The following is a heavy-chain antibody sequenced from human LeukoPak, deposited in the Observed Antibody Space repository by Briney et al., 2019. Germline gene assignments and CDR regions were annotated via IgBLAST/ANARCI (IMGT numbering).Heavy chain of an antibody. CDR1: GFTFSDYY. V-gene: IGHV3-11*01. D-gene: IGHD2-15*01. CDR3: ASRYCSGGSCYFDY. Sequence: GGSLRLSCAASGFTFSDYYMSWVRQAPGKGLEWVSYISSSGSNIYYADSVKGRFTISRDNAKNSLYLQMNTLRAEDTAVYYCASRYCSGGSCYFDYWGQGTLVTVSS. CDR2: ISSSGSNI. J-gene: IGHJ4*02.